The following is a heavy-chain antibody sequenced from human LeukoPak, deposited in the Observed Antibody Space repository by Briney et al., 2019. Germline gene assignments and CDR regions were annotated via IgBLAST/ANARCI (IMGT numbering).Heavy chain of an antibody. CDR3: ARGAVSAEANYFDY. CDR2: IYYSGST. J-gene: IGHJ4*02. CDR1: GGSISSSSYY. V-gene: IGHV4-39*07. Sequence: SETPSLTCTVSGGSISSSSYYWGWIRRPPGKGLEWIGSIYYSGSTYYNPSLKSRVTISVDTSKNQFSLKLSSVTAADTAVYYCARGAVSAEANYFDYWGQGTLVTVSS. D-gene: IGHD4-23*01.